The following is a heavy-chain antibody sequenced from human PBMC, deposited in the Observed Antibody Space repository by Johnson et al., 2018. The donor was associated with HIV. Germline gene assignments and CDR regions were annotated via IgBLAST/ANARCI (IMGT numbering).Heavy chain of an antibody. Sequence: VQLVESGGGVVQPGMFVRLSCAASGLNFSDYCMHWVRQAPGISYDGSNNYYADCVKGRFTVSRDNSKNTLFLQMNSLRAEDTAVYYCASFWATGAFDIWGQGTMVTVSS. J-gene: IGHJ3*02. CDR1: GLNFSDYC. V-gene: IGHV3-30*07. CDR3: ASFWATGAFDI. CDR2: ISYDGSNN. D-gene: IGHD3-10*01.